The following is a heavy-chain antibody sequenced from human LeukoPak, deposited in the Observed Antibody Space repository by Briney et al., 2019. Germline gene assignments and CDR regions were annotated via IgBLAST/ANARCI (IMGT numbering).Heavy chain of an antibody. Sequence: PGWSLTLSCPASGFTFSRYWMHWFRQPPGKGLVGVSRINRDGSSTSYADSVRGRFTISRHNAKNTLYLQVNSLRAKDTHGYYCPREPAVHDYFDYWGQGTLVSVSS. CDR2: INRDGSST. CDR3: PREPAVHDYFDY. V-gene: IGHV3-74*01. D-gene: IGHD3-10*02. J-gene: IGHJ4*02. CDR1: GFTFSRYW.